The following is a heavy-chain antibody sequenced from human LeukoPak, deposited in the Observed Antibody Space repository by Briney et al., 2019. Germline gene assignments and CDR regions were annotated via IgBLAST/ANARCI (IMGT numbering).Heavy chain of an antibody. CDR3: ARESSGVVVPAAIIWFDP. J-gene: IGHJ5*02. Sequence: GGSLRLSCAASGFTFSSYWMSWVRQAPGKGLEWVANIKQDGSEKYYVDSVKGRFTISRDNAKNSLYLQMNSLRAEDTAVYYCARESSGVVVPAAIIWFDPWGQRTLVTVSS. V-gene: IGHV3-7*01. CDR1: GFTFSSYW. CDR2: IKQDGSEK. D-gene: IGHD2-2*01.